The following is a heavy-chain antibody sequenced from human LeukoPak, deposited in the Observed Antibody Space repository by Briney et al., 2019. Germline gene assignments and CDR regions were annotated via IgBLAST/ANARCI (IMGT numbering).Heavy chain of an antibody. CDR3: ARVTRSITMVRGVVSRNFDY. V-gene: IGHV1-8*01. CDR2: MNPNSGNT. D-gene: IGHD3-10*01. J-gene: IGHJ4*02. CDR1: GYTFTSYD. Sequence: ASVKVSCKASGYTFTSYDINWVRQATGQGLEWMGWMNPNSGNTGYAQKFQGRVTMTRNTSISTAYMELSSLRSEDTAVYYCARVTRSITMVRGVVSRNFDYWGQGTLVTASS.